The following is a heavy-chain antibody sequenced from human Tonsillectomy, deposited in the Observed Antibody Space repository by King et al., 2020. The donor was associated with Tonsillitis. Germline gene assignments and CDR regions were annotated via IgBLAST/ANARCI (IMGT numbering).Heavy chain of an antibody. V-gene: IGHV1-18*04. CDR2: INTYNDNT. CDR3: ARGEAMSNSDF. D-gene: IGHD5/OR15-5a*01. J-gene: IGHJ4*02. CDR1: GYTFNTYG. Sequence: QLVQSGAEVKKPGASVKVSCKTSGYTFNTYGITWVRQAPGQGLEWMGWINTYNDNTNYAQNLQGRVTMTTDTSTSTAYMELRSLKSDDTAIYYCARGEAMSNSDFWGQGTLVTVSS.